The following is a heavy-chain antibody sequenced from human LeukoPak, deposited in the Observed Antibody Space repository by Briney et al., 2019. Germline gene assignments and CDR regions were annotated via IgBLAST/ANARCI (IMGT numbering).Heavy chain of an antibody. CDR2: ISGSGGST. J-gene: IGHJ4*02. CDR3: AKGREAARLALVFDY. D-gene: IGHD6-6*01. Sequence: PGGSLRLSCAASGFTFSSYAMSWVRQAPGKGLEWVSAISGSGGSTYYADSVKGRFTISRDNSKNTLYLQMNSLRAEDTAVYYCAKGREAARLALVFDYWGQGTLVTVSS. CDR1: GFTFSSYA. V-gene: IGHV3-23*01.